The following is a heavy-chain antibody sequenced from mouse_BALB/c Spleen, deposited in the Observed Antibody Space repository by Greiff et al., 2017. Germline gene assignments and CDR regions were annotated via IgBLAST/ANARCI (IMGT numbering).Heavy chain of an antibody. V-gene: IGHV5-4*02. CDR2: ISDGGSYT. CDR1: GFTFSDYY. D-gene: IGHD4-1*01. J-gene: IGHJ3*01. CDR3: ARDKLGD. Sequence: EVQGVESGGGLVKPGGSLKLSCAASGFTFSDYYMYWVRQTPEKRLEWVATISDGGSYTYYPDSVKGRFTISRDNAKNNLYLQMSSLKSEDTAMYYCARDKLGDWGQGTLVTVSA.